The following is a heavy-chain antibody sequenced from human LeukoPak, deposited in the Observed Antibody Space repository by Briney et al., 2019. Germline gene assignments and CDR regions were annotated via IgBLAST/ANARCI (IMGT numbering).Heavy chain of an antibody. CDR2: IYSGGST. V-gene: IGHV3-66*01. J-gene: IGHJ4*02. Sequence: GGSLRLSCAASGFTVSSNYMSWVRQAPGKGLEWVSVIYSGGSTYYADSVKGRFTISRDNSKNTLYLQMNSLRAEDTAVYYCARGVGSYYSPLPGFDYWGQGTLVTVSS. D-gene: IGHD1-26*01. CDR3: ARGVGSYYSPLPGFDY. CDR1: GFTVSSNY.